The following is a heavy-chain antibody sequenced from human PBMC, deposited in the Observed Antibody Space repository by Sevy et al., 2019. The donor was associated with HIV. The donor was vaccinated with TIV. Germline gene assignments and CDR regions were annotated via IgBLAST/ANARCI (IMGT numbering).Heavy chain of an antibody. CDR2: FNPNSGDT. D-gene: IGHD2-2*01. Sequence: ASVKVSCKASGYTFIDYYLIWVRQAPGQGLEWMGRFNPNSGDTNYAQKFQGRVTMTRVASINSAYMELSRLTSDDTAVYYCAREWGFAMANAFDIWGQGTMVTVSS. V-gene: IGHV1-2*06. CDR3: AREWGFAMANAFDI. J-gene: IGHJ3*02. CDR1: GYTFIDYY.